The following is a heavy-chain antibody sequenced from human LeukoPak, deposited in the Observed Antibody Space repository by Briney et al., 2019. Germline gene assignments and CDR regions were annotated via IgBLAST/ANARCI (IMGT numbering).Heavy chain of an antibody. D-gene: IGHD3-10*01. J-gene: IGHJ4*02. V-gene: IGHV4-39*01. CDR3: ARVYGITMVRGVSDY. CDR2: IYHSGST. Sequence: PSETLSLTCTVSGGSISSSSYYWGWIRQPPGKGLEWIGSIYHSGSTYYNPSLKSRVTTSVDTSKNQFSLKLSSVTAADTAVYYCARVYGITMVRGVSDYWGQGTLVTVSS. CDR1: GGSISSSSYY.